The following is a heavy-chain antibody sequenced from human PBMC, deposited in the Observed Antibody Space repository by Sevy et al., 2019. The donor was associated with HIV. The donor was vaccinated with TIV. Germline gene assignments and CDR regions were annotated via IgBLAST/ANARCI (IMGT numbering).Heavy chain of an antibody. Sequence: GGSLRLSCAASGFTFSSYAMSWVRQAPGKGLEWVSAISGSGGSTYYADSVKGRFTISRDNSKNTLCLQMNSLRAEDTAVYYCASHQGVSYYDLSYYGMDVWGQGTTVTVSS. V-gene: IGHV3-23*01. CDR1: GFTFSSYA. D-gene: IGHD3-3*01. CDR3: ASHQGVSYYDLSYYGMDV. J-gene: IGHJ6*02. CDR2: ISGSGGST.